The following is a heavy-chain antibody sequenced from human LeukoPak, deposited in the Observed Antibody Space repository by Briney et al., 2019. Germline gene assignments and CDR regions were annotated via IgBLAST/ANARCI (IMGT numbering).Heavy chain of an antibody. CDR2: IDPSDSYT. CDR1: GYTFTSYW. V-gene: IGHV5-10-1*01. D-gene: IGHD6-13*01. Sequence: GESLKVSCQGSGYTFTSYWISWVRQMPGGGLEWMGRIDPSDSYTNYSPSLQGHVTISADKSITTAYLQWSSLKASDTAIYYCTGHPGIASDLGVWGQGTTVTVSS. CDR3: TGHPGIASDLGV. J-gene: IGHJ6*02.